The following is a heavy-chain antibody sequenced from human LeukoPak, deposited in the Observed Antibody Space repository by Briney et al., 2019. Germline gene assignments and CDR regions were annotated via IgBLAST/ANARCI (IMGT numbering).Heavy chain of an antibody. CDR3: ARDRASSWPFDY. Sequence: PGGSLRLSCAASGFTFSTYTMNWVRQAQGKGLEWVSSISGSTKYIYYADSLKGRFTISRDNAKNSLYLEMNSLRAEDTAVYYCARDRASSWPFDYWGQGTLVTVSS. J-gene: IGHJ4*02. CDR1: GFTFSTYT. D-gene: IGHD6-13*01. V-gene: IGHV3-21*01. CDR2: ISGSTKYI.